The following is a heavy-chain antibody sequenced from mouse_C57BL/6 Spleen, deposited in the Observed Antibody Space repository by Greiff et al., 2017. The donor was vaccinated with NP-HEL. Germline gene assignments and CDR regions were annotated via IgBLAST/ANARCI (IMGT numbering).Heavy chain of an antibody. J-gene: IGHJ2*01. D-gene: IGHD2-1*01. CDR3: TRKGLGNYVFFDY. V-gene: IGHV1-15*01. CDR2: IDPETGGT. Sequence: VQLQQSGAELVRPGASVTLSCKASGYTFTDYEMHWVKQTPVHGLEWIGAIDPETGGTAYNQKFKGKAILTADKSSSTAYMELRSLTSEDSAVYYCTRKGLGNYVFFDYWGQGTTLTVSS. CDR1: GYTFTDYE.